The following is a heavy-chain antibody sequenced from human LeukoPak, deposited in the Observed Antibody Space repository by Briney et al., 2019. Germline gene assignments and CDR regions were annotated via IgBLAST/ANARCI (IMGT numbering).Heavy chain of an antibody. Sequence: GGSLRLSCAASGFTFSSYWMHWVRQAPGKGLEWVSGISWNSGSIGYADSVKGRFTISRDNAKNSLYLQMNSLRAEDTALYYCAKDIQRATAGAFFDYWGQGTLATVSS. D-gene: IGHD2-21*02. CDR1: GFTFSSYW. V-gene: IGHV3-9*01. J-gene: IGHJ4*02. CDR2: ISWNSGSI. CDR3: AKDIQRATAGAFFDY.